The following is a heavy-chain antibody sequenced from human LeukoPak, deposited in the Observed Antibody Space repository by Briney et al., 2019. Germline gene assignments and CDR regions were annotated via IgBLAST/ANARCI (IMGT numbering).Heavy chain of an antibody. Sequence: GGSLRLSCAASGFSFSTYEMNWVRQAPGKGLEWVSYISTSGSAIYYADSVQGRFTISRDNTKNSLYLQMNSLRAEDTGVYYCARAGAYHFDNWGQGTLVTVSS. D-gene: IGHD3-16*01. V-gene: IGHV3-48*03. J-gene: IGHJ4*02. CDR2: ISTSGSAI. CDR1: GFSFSTYE. CDR3: ARAGAYHFDN.